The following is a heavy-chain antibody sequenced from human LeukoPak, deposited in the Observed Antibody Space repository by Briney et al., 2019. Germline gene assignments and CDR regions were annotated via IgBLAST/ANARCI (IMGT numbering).Heavy chain of an antibody. CDR1: GFTFSGFW. J-gene: IGHJ4*02. CDR3: ARDGDHSCGDY. V-gene: IGHV3-74*01. Sequence: GGSLRLSCAASGFTFSGFWMHWVRQAPGKGLVWVSCISFDGSDATYADSVKGRFTISRDNAKNSLYLQMYSLTAEDTAVYYCARDGDHSCGDYWGQGTLVTVSS. CDR2: ISFDGSDA. D-gene: IGHD2-2*01.